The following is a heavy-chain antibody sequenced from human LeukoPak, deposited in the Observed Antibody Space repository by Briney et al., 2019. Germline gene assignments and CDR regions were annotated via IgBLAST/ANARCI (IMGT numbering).Heavy chain of an antibody. D-gene: IGHD3-10*01. CDR3: AKDGYYGSGKDY. CDR2: IRYDGSNK. Sequence: GGSLRLSCAASGFTFSSYGMHWVRQAPGKGLEWVAFIRYDGSNKYYTDSVKGRFTISRDNSKNTLYLQMNGLRAEDTAVYYCAKDGYYGSGKDYWGQGTLVTVSS. V-gene: IGHV3-30*02. J-gene: IGHJ4*02. CDR1: GFTFSSYG.